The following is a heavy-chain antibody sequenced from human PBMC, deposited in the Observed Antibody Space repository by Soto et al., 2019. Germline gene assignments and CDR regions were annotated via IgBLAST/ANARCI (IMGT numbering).Heavy chain of an antibody. CDR2: IYYSGST. D-gene: IGHD6-13*01. Sequence: SETLSLTCTVSGGSISSGDYYWSWIRQPPGKGLEWIGYIYYSGSTYYNPSLKSRVTISVDTSKNQFSLKLSSVTAADTAVYYCARHRAAAGYFDYWGQGTLVTVSS. J-gene: IGHJ4*02. CDR1: GGSISSGDYY. CDR3: ARHRAAAGYFDY. V-gene: IGHV4-30-4*01.